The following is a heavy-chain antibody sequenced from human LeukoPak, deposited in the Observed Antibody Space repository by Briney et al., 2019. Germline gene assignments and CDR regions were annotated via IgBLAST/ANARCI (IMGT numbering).Heavy chain of an antibody. CDR1: GFTISSYA. CDR3: AKLYTSRWYNDY. Sequence: PGGSLRLSCAASGFTISSYAMSWVRQAPGKGLEWVSALSNIGSSTSYADSVKGRFTISRDNSKNTLYLQMNSLRAEDTAVYYCAKLYTSRWYNDYWGQGTLVTVSS. V-gene: IGHV3-23*01. CDR2: LSNIGSST. J-gene: IGHJ4*02. D-gene: IGHD6-13*01.